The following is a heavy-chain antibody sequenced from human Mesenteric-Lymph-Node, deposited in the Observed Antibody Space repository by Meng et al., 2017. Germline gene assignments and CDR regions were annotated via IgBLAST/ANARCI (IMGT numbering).Heavy chain of an antibody. J-gene: IGHJ4*02. D-gene: IGHD6-19*01. CDR3: GGGYTNGYYPHYFDS. CDR2: ITSAGTM. V-gene: IGHV3-11*01. Sequence: GESLKISCAASGSTFSNAWMSRVRQAPGKGLEWISYITSAGTMYYADSVKGRFTISRDYAKNSLEMQMTSLRAEDTAVYYCGGGYTNGYYPHYFDSWGQGTLVTVSS. CDR1: GSTFSNAW.